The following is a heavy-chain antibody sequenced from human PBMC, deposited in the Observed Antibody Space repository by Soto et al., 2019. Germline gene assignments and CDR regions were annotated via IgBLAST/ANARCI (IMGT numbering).Heavy chain of an antibody. Sequence: PGESLKISCKGSGYSFTSYWISWVRQMPGKGLEWMGRIDPSDSYTNYSPSFQGHVTISADKSISTAYLQWSSLKASDTAMYYCASHQYYYDSSGYYPFDYWGQGTLLTVSS. J-gene: IGHJ4*02. V-gene: IGHV5-10-1*01. CDR3: ASHQYYYDSSGYYPFDY. D-gene: IGHD3-22*01. CDR1: GYSFTSYW. CDR2: IDPSDSYT.